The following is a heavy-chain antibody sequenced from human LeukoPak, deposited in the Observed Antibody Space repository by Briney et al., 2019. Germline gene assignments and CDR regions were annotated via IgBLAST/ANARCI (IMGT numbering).Heavy chain of an antibody. D-gene: IGHD2-2*02. CDR2: ISYDGSNK. J-gene: IGHJ6*02. CDR3: ANDDCSSTSCYTHYYYYGMDV. V-gene: IGHV3-30*18. CDR1: GFTFSSYG. Sequence: GGSLRLSCAASGFTFSSYGMNWVRQAPGKGLEWVAVISYDGSNKYYADSVKGRFTISRDNSKNTLYLQMNSLRAEDTAVYYCANDDCSSTSCYTHYYYYGMDVWGQGTTVTVSS.